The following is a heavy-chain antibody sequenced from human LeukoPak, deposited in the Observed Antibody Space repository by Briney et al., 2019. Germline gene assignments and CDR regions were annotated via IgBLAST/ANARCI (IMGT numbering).Heavy chain of an antibody. CDR3: ARRLYFHHHGNDDYVWGSFRRSNYFDS. D-gene: IGHD3-16*02. CDR1: GGSISSSSYY. V-gene: IGHV4-39*07. CDR2: IYYSGST. J-gene: IGHJ4*02. Sequence: TLSLTCTVSGGSISSSSYYWGWIRQPPGKGLEWIGSIYYSGSTYYNPSLKSRVTISVDTSKNQFSLRLNSVTAADTAVYYCARRLYFHHHGNDDYVWGSFRRSNYFDSWGQGTLVTVSS.